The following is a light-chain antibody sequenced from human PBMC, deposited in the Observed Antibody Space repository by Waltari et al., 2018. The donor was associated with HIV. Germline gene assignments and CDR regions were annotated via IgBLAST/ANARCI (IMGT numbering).Light chain of an antibody. J-gene: IGLJ3*02. V-gene: IGLV1-47*01. CDR3: AAWDASLSGNWV. CDR1: SSNIGSNY. CDR2: RNN. Sequence: QSVLTQPPSASGTPGQRVTISCSGRSSNIGSNYVYWYQQLPGTTPKPLIYRNNQRPSGVPDRFSGSKSGTSASLAISGLRSEDEADYYCAAWDASLSGNWVFGGGTKLTVL.